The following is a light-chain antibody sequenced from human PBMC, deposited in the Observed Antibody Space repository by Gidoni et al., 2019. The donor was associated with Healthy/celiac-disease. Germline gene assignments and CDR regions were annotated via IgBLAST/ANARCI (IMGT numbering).Light chain of an antibody. V-gene: IGKV1-33*01. CDR3: QQYDNLQALT. Sequence: DLQMTQSPSSLSASVGDRVTITCQASQDISNYLNWYQQKPGKAPKLLIYDASNLETGVPSRFSGSGSGTDFTFNISSLQPEDIATYYCQQYDNLQALTFXGXTKVXIK. J-gene: IGKJ4*01. CDR1: QDISNY. CDR2: DAS.